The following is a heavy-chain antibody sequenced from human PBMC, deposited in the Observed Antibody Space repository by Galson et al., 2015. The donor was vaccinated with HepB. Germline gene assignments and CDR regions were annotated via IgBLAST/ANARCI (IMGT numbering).Heavy chain of an antibody. V-gene: IGHV4-4*07. CDR3: ARETYNWIDGATYGLDV. Sequence: SVTLSLTCTVSGGSISSYYWSWIRQPAGKGLEWIGRIYSSGSTNYNPSLKSRVTMSVDTSKNQFSLKLSSVTAADTAVYYCARETYNWIDGATYGLDVWGQGTTVTVSS. D-gene: IGHD1-20*01. CDR1: GGSISSYY. J-gene: IGHJ6*02. CDR2: IYSSGST.